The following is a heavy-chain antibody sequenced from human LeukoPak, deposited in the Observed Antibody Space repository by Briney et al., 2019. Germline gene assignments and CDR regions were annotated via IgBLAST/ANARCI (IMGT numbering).Heavy chain of an antibody. J-gene: IGHJ4*02. Sequence: SGGSLRLSCAASGFTFSGSAIHWVRQASGKGLEWVGRIRSKANNYAITYDASVRGRFTISRDDSKNTAYLQMNSLKTEDTAVYYCAKGIVGGIAGDYWGQGTLVTVSS. V-gene: IGHV3-73*01. CDR1: GFTFSGSA. CDR2: IRSKANNYAI. CDR3: AKGIVGGIAGDY. D-gene: IGHD1-26*01.